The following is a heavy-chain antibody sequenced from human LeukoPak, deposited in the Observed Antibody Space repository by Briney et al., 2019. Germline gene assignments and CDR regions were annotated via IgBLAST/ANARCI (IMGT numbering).Heavy chain of an antibody. CDR1: GFTFSSFA. V-gene: IGHV3-30*04. CDR3: ASVLDY. Sequence: PGGSLRLSCAASGFTFSSFAMHWVRQAPGKGLEWVAVIAYAGSDKYYADSVRGRFTISRGNSKNTVYLQMNNLKTEDTAVYYCASVLDYWGQGILVTVSS. CDR2: IAYAGSDK. J-gene: IGHJ4*02.